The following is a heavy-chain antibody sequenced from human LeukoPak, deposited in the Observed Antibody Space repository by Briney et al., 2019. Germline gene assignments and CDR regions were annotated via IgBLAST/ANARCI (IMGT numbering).Heavy chain of an antibody. V-gene: IGHV1-69*13. CDR1: GGTFSSYA. J-gene: IGHJ4*02. CDR3: ARTKTAGDFDY. Sequence: ASVKVSCQASGGTFSSYAISWVRQAPGQGLEWMGGIIPIFGTANYAQKFQGRVTITADESTSTAYMELSSLRSEDTAVYYCARTKTAGDFDYWGQGTLVTVSS. CDR2: IIPIFGTA. D-gene: IGHD6-13*01.